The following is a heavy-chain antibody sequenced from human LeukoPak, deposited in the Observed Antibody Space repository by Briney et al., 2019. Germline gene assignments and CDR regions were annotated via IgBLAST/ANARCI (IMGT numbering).Heavy chain of an antibody. D-gene: IGHD1-26*01. V-gene: IGHV3-23*01. CDR3: AKGDLTRPPPTWFDP. CDR1: GFTFSSYG. Sequence: GGTLRLSCAASGFTFSSYGMSWVRQAPGKGLEWVSAISGSGGSTYYADSVKGRFTISRDNSKNTLYLQMNSLRAEDTAVYYCAKGDLTRPPPTWFDPWGQGTLVTVSS. J-gene: IGHJ5*02. CDR2: ISGSGGST.